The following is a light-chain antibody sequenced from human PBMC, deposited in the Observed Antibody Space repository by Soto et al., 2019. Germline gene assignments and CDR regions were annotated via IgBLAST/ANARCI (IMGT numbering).Light chain of an antibody. J-gene: IGKJ1*01. CDR3: QQYHNWPPRT. V-gene: IGKV3-15*01. CDR1: QSVSSN. CDR2: GAS. Sequence: EIVMTQSPATLSVSPGERVTLSCRASQSVSSNLAWYQQKPGQAPRLLIYGASTRATGIPARFSGGGSETEFTLTCSSLQAEDFAVYYCQQYHNWPPRTFGQGTKVEIK.